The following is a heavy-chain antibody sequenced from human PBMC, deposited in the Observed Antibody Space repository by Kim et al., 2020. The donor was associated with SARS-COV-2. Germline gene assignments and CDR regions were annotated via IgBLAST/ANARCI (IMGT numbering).Heavy chain of an antibody. CDR3: ASRGPSQYGARHYGMDV. V-gene: IGHV1-69*13. Sequence: SVKVSCKASGGTFSSYAISWVRQAPGQGLEWMGGIIPIFGTANYAQKFQGRVTITADESTSTAYMELSSLRSEDTAVYYCASRGPSQYGARHYGMDVWGQGTTVTVSS. J-gene: IGHJ6*02. CDR1: GGTFSSYA. CDR2: IIPIFGTA. D-gene: IGHD4-17*01.